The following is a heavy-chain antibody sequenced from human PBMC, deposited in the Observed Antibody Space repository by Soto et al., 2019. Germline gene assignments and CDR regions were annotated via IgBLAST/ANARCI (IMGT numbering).Heavy chain of an antibody. CDR1: GFTFSTYS. CDR2: ITTSSSTI. CDR3: AKRAV. V-gene: IGHV3-48*01. Sequence: EVQMVESGGGLVQPGGSLRLSCAASGFTFSTYSMNWVRQAPGKGLEWISYITTSSSTIYYADSVKGRFTISRDNAKNSLYLQMNSLRVEDTAVYYCAKRAVWGQGTTVTVS. J-gene: IGHJ6*02.